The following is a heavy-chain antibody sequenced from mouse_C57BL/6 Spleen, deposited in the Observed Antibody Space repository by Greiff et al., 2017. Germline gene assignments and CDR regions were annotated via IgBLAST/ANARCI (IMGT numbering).Heavy chain of an antibody. J-gene: IGHJ2*01. D-gene: IGHD2-4*01. Sequence: QVQLQQPGAELVKPGASVKLSCKASGYTFTSYWMHWVKQRPGQGLEWIGMIHPNSGSTNYNEKFKSKATLTVDKSSSTAYMQLSSLTSEDSAVYCCAGSIYYDYDLGYWGKGTTLTVSS. CDR3: AGSIYYDYDLGY. CDR2: IHPNSGST. V-gene: IGHV1-64*01. CDR1: GYTFTSYW.